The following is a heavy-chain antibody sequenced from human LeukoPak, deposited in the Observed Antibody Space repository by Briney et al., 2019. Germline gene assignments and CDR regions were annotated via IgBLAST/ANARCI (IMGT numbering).Heavy chain of an antibody. Sequence: SQTLSLTCTVSGGSISSGSYYWSWIRQPAGKGLECIGRIYTSGSTNYNPSLKSRVTISVDTSKNQFSLKLSSVTAADTAVYYCASSDFWSGYYTRFDYWGQGILVTVSS. CDR1: GGSISSGSYY. J-gene: IGHJ4*02. D-gene: IGHD3-3*01. CDR3: ASSDFWSGYYTRFDY. CDR2: IYTSGST. V-gene: IGHV4-61*02.